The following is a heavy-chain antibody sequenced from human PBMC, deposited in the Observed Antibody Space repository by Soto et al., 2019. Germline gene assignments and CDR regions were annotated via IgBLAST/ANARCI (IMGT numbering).Heavy chain of an antibody. Sequence: GGSLRLSCAASGFTFDDYAMHWVRQAPGKGLEWVSGISWNSGSIGYADSVKGRFTISRDNAKNSLYLQMNSLRAEDTALYYCAKAVAGTFGYFDYWGQGXLVTVSS. CDR1: GFTFDDYA. CDR2: ISWNSGSI. CDR3: AKAVAGTFGYFDY. V-gene: IGHV3-9*01. D-gene: IGHD6-19*01. J-gene: IGHJ4*02.